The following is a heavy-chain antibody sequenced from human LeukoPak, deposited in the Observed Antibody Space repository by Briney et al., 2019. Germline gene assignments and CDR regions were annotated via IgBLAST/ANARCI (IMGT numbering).Heavy chain of an antibody. Sequence: RGSLRLSCAGSGFTLADSGMCWVGQAPGKGLEWVSGINWNGGSTGYADSVKGRFTISRDNAKNSLYLQMNSLRAEDTALYYCARAVGNKGLLPDYWGQGTLVTVSS. CDR2: INWNGGST. J-gene: IGHJ4*02. D-gene: IGHD2-15*01. CDR1: GFTLADSG. CDR3: ARAVGNKGLLPDY. V-gene: IGHV3-20*04.